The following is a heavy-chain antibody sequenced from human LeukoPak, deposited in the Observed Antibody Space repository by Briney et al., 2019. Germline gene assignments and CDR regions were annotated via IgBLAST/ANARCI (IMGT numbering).Heavy chain of an antibody. V-gene: IGHV1-2*02. Sequence: VASVKVSCKASGYTFTGYYMHWVRQAPGQGLEWMGWINPNSGGTNYAQKFQGRVTMTRDTSISTAYMELSSLRSEDTAVYYCARRNYFWSGYTFYYYYYMDVWGKGTTVTVSS. CDR1: GYTFTGYY. D-gene: IGHD3-3*01. CDR2: INPNSGGT. J-gene: IGHJ6*03. CDR3: ARRNYFWSGYTFYYYYYMDV.